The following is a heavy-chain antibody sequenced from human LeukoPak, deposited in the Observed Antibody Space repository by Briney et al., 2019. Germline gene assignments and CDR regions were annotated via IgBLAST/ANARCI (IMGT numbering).Heavy chain of an antibody. CDR1: GFTFSSYG. J-gene: IGHJ4*02. CDR3: AKDLYYDSSGYYYYFDY. Sequence: GGSLRLSCAASGFTFSSYGMHWVRQAPGKGLEWVAFIRYDGSNKYYADSVKGRFTISRDNSKNTLYLQMNSLRAEDTAVYYCAKDLYYDSSGYYYYFDYWGQGTLVTVSS. D-gene: IGHD3-22*01. CDR2: IRYDGSNK. V-gene: IGHV3-30*02.